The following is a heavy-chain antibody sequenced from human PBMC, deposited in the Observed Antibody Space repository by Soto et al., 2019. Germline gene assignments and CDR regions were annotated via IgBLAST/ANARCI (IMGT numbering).Heavy chain of an antibody. CDR2: VYSAGGN. CDR3: ARDDLYKWSFDY. D-gene: IGHD1-20*01. Sequence: QVQLQESGPGLLKPSETLFLTCTVSGVSLNPYYWSWIRQLAGRGLEWIGRVYSAGGNNYKPSLKRRVTMSADTSKNQLSLKLPSVTAADTAVYYCARDDLYKWSFDYWGQGILVTVSS. J-gene: IGHJ4*02. V-gene: IGHV4-4*07. CDR1: GVSLNPYY.